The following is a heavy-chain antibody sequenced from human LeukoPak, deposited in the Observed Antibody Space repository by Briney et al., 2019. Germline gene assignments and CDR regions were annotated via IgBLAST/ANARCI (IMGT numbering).Heavy chain of an antibody. V-gene: IGHV3-23*01. D-gene: IGHD1-26*01. CDR3: AREFKVGTTTLSFDI. CDR1: GFTFSTYA. J-gene: IGHJ3*02. CDR2: ISDNGGGT. Sequence: GGSLRLSCAASGFTFSTYAITWVRQAPGQGLEWVSAISDNGGGTYYADSAKGRFTVSRDNSKNTLYLQMNSLRAEDTAVYYCAREFKVGTTTLSFDIWGQGTMVTISS.